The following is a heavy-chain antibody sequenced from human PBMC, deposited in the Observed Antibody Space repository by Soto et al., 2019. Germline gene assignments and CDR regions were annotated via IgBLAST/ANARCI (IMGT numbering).Heavy chain of an antibody. CDR1: GGSISSSSYY. CDR2: IYYSGST. CDR3: ASYLYSSSSFSEYFQH. J-gene: IGHJ1*01. V-gene: IGHV4-39*01. D-gene: IGHD6-6*01. Sequence: LSLTCTVSGGSISSSSYYWGWIRQPPGKGLEWIGSIYYSGSTYYNPSLKSRVTISVDTSKNQFSLKLSSVTAADTAVYYCASYLYSSSSFSEYFQHWGQGTLVTVSS.